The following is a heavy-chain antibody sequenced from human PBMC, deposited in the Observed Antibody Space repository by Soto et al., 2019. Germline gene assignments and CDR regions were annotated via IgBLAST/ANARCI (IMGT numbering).Heavy chain of an antibody. CDR2: IIPIFGTA. CDR1: GGTFSSYA. J-gene: IGHJ3*02. V-gene: IGHV1-69*06. Sequence: QVQLVQSGAEVKKPGSSVKVSCKASGGTFSSYAISGVRQAPGQGLEWMGGIIPIFGTANYAQKFQGRVTITADKSTSTAYMELSRLRSEDTAVYYCARGSEYYYDSSGYDDAFDIWGQGTMVTVSS. D-gene: IGHD3-22*01. CDR3: ARGSEYYYDSSGYDDAFDI.